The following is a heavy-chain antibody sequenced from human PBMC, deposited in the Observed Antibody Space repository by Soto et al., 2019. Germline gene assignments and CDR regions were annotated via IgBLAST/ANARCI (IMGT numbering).Heavy chain of an antibody. Sequence: GGSLRLSCAASGFTFSSYGMHWVRQAPGKGLEWVAVISYDGSNKYYADSVKGRFTISRDNSKNTLYLQMNSLRADDTAVYYCARGGGSGSSFVGYYYYTLDVWGQGTTVTVSS. CDR3: ARGGGSGSSFVGYYYYTLDV. V-gene: IGHV3-30*03. J-gene: IGHJ6*02. D-gene: IGHD1-26*01. CDR2: ISYDGSNK. CDR1: GFTFSSYG.